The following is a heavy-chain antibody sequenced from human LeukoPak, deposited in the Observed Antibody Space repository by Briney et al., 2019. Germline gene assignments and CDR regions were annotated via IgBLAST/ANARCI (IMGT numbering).Heavy chain of an antibody. CDR2: IKQDGSEK. CDR3: AELGITMIGGV. CDR1: GFTFSSYW. D-gene: IGHD3-10*02. V-gene: IGHV3-7*01. Sequence: GGSLRLSCAASGFTFSSYWMSWVRQAPGKGLEWVANIKQDGSEKHYVDCVKGGFTISRDNTKNSLYLQMNSLRAEDTAVYYCAELGITMIGGVWGKGATVTTSS. J-gene: IGHJ6*04.